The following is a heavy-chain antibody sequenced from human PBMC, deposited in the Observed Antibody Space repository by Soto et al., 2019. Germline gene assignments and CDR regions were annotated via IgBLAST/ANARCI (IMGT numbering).Heavy chain of an antibody. CDR3: AKSKSAATVVGAFDI. V-gene: IGHV3-9*01. CDR2: ISWNSGSI. D-gene: IGHD6-13*01. J-gene: IGHJ3*02. CDR1: GFTFDDYA. Sequence: DVQLVESGGGLVQPGRSLRLSCAASGFTFDDYAMHWVRQAPGKGLEWVSGISWNSGSIGYADSVKGRFTISRDNAKNSLYLQMNSLRAEDTALYYCAKSKSAATVVGAFDIWGQGTMVTVSS.